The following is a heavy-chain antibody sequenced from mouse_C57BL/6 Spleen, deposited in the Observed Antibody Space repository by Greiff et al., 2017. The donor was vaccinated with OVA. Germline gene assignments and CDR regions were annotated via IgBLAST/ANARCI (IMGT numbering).Heavy chain of an antibody. D-gene: IGHD4-1*01. CDR3: TRDLGTGISDY. CDR2: ISSGGDYI. Sequence: EVQLQESGEGLVKPGGSLKLSCAASGFTFSSYAMSWVRQTPEKRLEWVAYISSGGDYIYYADTVKGRFTISRDNARNTLYLQMSSLKSEDTAMYYCTRDLGTGISDYWGQGTTLTVSS. J-gene: IGHJ2*01. CDR1: GFTFSSYA. V-gene: IGHV5-9-1*02.